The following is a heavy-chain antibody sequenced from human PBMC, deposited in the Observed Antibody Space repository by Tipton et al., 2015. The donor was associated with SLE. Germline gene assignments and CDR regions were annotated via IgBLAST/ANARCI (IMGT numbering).Heavy chain of an antibody. CDR3: ARAWYYLDH. V-gene: IGHV3-74*01. CDR1: EFSFSSHY. CDR2: VYTDGVTT. J-gene: IGHJ4*02. Sequence: SLRLSCAASEFSFSSHYMHWVRHTPGKGLVWVSRVYTDGVTTDYADSVKGRFSISRDNSKNTVWMQMNNLRAEDTAVYYCARAWYYLDHWGLGTLVTVSS.